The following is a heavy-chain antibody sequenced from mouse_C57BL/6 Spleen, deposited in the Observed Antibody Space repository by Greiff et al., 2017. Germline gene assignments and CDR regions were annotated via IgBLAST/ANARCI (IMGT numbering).Heavy chain of an antibody. CDR2: INPGSGGT. V-gene: IGHV1-54*01. CDR1: GYAFTNYL. J-gene: IGHJ2*01. Sequence: VQLQQSGAELVRPGTSVKVSCKASGYAFTNYLIEWVKQRPGQGLEWIGVINPGSGGTNYNEKFKGKAKLTADKSSSTAYMQLSSLTSEDSAVYFCARDMVFDYWGQGTTLTVSS. D-gene: IGHD2-2*01. CDR3: ARDMVFDY.